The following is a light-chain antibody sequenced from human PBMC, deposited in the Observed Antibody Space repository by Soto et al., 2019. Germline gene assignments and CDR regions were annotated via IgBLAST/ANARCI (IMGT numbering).Light chain of an antibody. CDR1: SGDIGGYDY. CDR3: SSYTRSNTYV. CDR2: DVS. V-gene: IGLV2-14*03. J-gene: IGLJ1*01. Sequence: QSALTQPAPVSGSPGQSITISCTGTSGDIGGYDYVSWYQQHPGKAPKLMIYDVSNRPSGVSNRFSGSKSGTTASLTISGLQAEDEADYYCSSYTRSNTYVFGTGTKVTVL.